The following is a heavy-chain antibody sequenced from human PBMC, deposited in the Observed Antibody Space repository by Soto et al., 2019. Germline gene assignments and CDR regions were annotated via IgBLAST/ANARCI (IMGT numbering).Heavy chain of an antibody. J-gene: IGHJ4*02. V-gene: IGHV3-23*01. Sequence: EVQLLESGGGVVQPGGSLRLSCVGSGLFFRSYTMSWVRQAPGIGLEWVSSFSATSENTYYADSVRGRFTISRDNSKNTLFLQMNTLTAEDTAMYYCAKARYKQSVRLPFDYWGQGILVMVSS. CDR1: GLFFRSYT. CDR2: FSATSENT. CDR3: AKARYKQSVRLPFDY. D-gene: IGHD1-1*01.